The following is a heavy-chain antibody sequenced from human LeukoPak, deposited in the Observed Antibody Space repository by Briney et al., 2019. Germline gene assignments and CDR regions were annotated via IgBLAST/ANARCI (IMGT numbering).Heavy chain of an antibody. J-gene: IGHJ4*02. V-gene: IGHV1-2*02. CDR3: VTGGPGTGGRAIDY. CDR1: GCTFSDYY. Sequence: EASVKVSCKSSGCTFSDYYMHWVRRAPGQGLEWMGWINTRSGGTKYQEKFQDRVTMTRDASISTAYMELSRLRSDDTAVYYCVTGGPGTGGRAIDYWGQGTLVTVSS. CDR2: INTRSGGT. D-gene: IGHD6-13*01.